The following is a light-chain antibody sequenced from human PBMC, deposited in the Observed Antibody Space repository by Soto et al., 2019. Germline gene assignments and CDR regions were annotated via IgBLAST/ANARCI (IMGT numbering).Light chain of an antibody. CDR2: GAS. CDR3: QQYYSSPFT. J-gene: IGKJ2*01. V-gene: IGKV4-1*01. CDR1: QSVLYNSNNKNH. Sequence: DFVMTQAPDSLAVSLGERATINCKSSQSVLYNSNNKNHLGWFQQKPGHPPKLLIYGASFRPSGVPDRFSGSGSGTDFTLTISSLQAEDVAVYYCQQYYSSPFTFGLGTKLEI.